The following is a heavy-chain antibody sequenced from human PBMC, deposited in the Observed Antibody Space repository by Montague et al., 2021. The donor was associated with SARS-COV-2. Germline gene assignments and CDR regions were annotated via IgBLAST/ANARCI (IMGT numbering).Heavy chain of an antibody. D-gene: IGHD1-26*01. Sequence: SETLSLTCTVSGDSVSHDFWTWIRPPPGKGLEWIGYVYYSRSSSYNPSLRGRVSIAVDTSKNQFSLRLSTVTAADTAIYYCVRDPAPSGSGTFYDYWGQGTLVAVSS. CDR3: VRDPAPSGSGTFYDY. CDR1: GDSVSHDF. CDR2: VYYSRSS. J-gene: IGHJ4*02. V-gene: IGHV4-59*02.